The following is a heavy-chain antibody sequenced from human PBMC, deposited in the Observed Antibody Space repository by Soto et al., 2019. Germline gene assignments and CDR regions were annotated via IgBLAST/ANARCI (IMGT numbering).Heavy chain of an antibody. CDR3: VRSSSNWGPDY. CDR2: IWYDGRNK. D-gene: IGHD7-27*01. CDR1: GFTISNYG. V-gene: IGHV3-33*01. J-gene: IGHJ4*02. Sequence: GGSLRLSCAASGFTISNYGMHWVRQAPGKGLEWVAVIWYDGRNKYYADSLKGRFTISRDNSKNTLYLQMNSLRVEDTAVYYCVRSSSNWGPDYWGQGTLVTVSS.